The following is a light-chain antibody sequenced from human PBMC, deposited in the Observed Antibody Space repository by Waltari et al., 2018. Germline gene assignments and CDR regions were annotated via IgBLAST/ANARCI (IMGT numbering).Light chain of an antibody. V-gene: IGLV2-8*01. J-gene: IGLJ2*01. CDR1: SSDVGGYNY. Sequence: QSALTQPPSASGSPGQSVTISCTGTSSDVGGYNYVSWYQQHPGKAPKVMIFEVSERPSGVPDRFSGSKSGNTASLTVSGLQAEDEADYFCSSYAGSDNPNVVFGGGTKLIVL. CDR2: EVS. CDR3: SSYAGSDNPNVV.